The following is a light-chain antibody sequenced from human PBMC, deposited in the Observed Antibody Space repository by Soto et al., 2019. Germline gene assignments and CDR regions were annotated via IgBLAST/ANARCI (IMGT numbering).Light chain of an antibody. J-gene: IGKJ1*01. Sequence: DIVMTQSPDSLPVSLGERATINCKSSQSLLYSSNNKNYLAWYQQKPGQPPKLLIFWASTRESGVPDRFSGSGSGTDFTLTISRLQAEDVAVYYCQEYLQWPPGMFGQGTTVDMK. V-gene: IGKV4-1*01. CDR2: WAS. CDR1: QSLLYSSNNKNY. CDR3: QEYLQWPPGM.